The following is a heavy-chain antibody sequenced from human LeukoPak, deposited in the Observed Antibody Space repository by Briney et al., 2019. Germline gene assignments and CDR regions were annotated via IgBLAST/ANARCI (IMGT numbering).Heavy chain of an antibody. D-gene: IGHD3-10*01. V-gene: IGHV4-39*01. Sequence: SETLSLTCTVSGGSISSSSYYWGWGRQPPGKGLEWIGSIYYSGSTYYNPSLKSRVTISVDTSKNQFSLKLSSVTAADTAVYYCARLLWFGEFVFDYWGQGTLVTVSS. CDR3: ARLLWFGEFVFDY. J-gene: IGHJ4*02. CDR1: GGSISSSSYY. CDR2: IYYSGST.